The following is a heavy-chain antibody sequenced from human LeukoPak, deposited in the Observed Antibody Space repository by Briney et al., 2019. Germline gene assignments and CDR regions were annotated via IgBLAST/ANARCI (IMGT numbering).Heavy chain of an antibody. Sequence: SVKVSCKASGGTFSSYAISWVRQAPGQGLEWMGGIIPIFGTANYAQKFQGRVTITADESTSTAYMELSSLRSEDTAVYYCARDAYSGGYYEDYWGQGTLVTVSS. CDR1: GGTFSSYA. J-gene: IGHJ4*02. CDR2: IIPIFGTA. CDR3: ARDAYSGGYYEDY. D-gene: IGHD1-26*01. V-gene: IGHV1-69*13.